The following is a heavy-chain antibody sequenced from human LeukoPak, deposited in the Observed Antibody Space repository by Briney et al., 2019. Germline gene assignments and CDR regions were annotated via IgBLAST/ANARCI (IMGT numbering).Heavy chain of an antibody. D-gene: IGHD6-19*01. CDR1: GGSISSSSYY. J-gene: IGHJ5*02. V-gene: IGHV4-39*01. CDR2: IYYSGST. Sequence: PSETLSLTCTVSGGSISSSSYYWGWIRQPPGKGLEWIGSIYYSGSTYYNPSLKSRVTISVDTSKNQFSLKLSSVTAADTAVYYCARLAYSSGWYTRWFDPWGQGTLVTVSS. CDR3: ARLAYSSGWYTRWFDP.